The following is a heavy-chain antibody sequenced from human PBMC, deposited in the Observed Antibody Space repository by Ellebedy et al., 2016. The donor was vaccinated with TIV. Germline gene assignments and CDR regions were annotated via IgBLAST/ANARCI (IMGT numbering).Heavy chain of an antibody. J-gene: IGHJ6*02. CDR2: IRNKDNGYTT. CDR3: SREARMAVATALYYYFAMDV. D-gene: IGHD5-12*01. Sequence: GESLKISCAASGFIFSDHYMDWVRQAPGKGLEWLGRIRNKDNGYTTEYGASVEGRITIPRDDSKSSLYLQMNNLKTEDTAVYYCSREARMAVATALYYYFAMDVWGQGTTVTVSS. V-gene: IGHV3-72*01. CDR1: GFIFSDHY.